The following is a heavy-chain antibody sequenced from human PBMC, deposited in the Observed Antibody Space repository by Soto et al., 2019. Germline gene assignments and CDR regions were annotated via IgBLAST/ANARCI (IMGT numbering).Heavy chain of an antibody. J-gene: IGHJ4*02. D-gene: IGHD6-13*01. Sequence: PGGSLRLSCAASGFTFSSYGMHWVRQAPGKGLEWVAVIWYDGSNKYYADSVKGRFTISRDNSKNTLYLQMNSLRAEDTAVYYCARDVLGYFRAPNRCVPGYWGQGTLVTVSS. V-gene: IGHV3-33*01. CDR1: GFTFSSYG. CDR2: IWYDGSNK. CDR3: ARDVLGYFRAPNRCVPGY.